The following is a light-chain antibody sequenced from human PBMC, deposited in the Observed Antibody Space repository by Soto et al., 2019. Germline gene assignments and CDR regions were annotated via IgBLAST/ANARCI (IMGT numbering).Light chain of an antibody. J-gene: IGKJ1*01. V-gene: IGKV1-5*01. Sequence: DIQMTQSPSTLSASVGDRVTITCRASQSISTWLAWYQQKPGKAPKLLIFDASTLQTGVPSRFGGGGSGTEFTLTINGLQPVDFATYYCQQYNSYSPWTFGPGTKVDIK. CDR1: QSISTW. CDR3: QQYNSYSPWT. CDR2: DAS.